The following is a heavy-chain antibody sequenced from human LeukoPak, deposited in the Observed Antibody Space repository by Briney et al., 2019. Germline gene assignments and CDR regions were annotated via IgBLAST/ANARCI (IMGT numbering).Heavy chain of an antibody. J-gene: IGHJ4*02. V-gene: IGHV1-58*02. CDR1: GFTLTTST. CDR2: IVVGRGNT. Sequence: SVKVSCKASGFTLTTSTIQWVRHARGQRLEWTGWIVVGRGNTNSAQKFQERVTITRDTSTSTAYMELSRLRSDDTAVYYFARAPGLRFLGFDYWGQGTLVTVSS. D-gene: IGHD3-3*01. CDR3: ARAPGLRFLGFDY.